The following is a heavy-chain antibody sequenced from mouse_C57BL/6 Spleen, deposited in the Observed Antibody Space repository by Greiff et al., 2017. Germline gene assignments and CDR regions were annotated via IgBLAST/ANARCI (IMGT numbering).Heavy chain of an antibody. D-gene: IGHD2-5*01. CDR2: ISAGGGYT. CDR3: ARDDNYSNYAFAY. V-gene: IGHV5-4*01. J-gene: IGHJ3*01. Sequence: EVHLVESGGGLVKPGGSLKLSCAASGFTFSSYAMSWVRQTPEKRLEWVATISAGGGYTYYPDNVKGRFTISRDNAKNNLYLQMSHLKSEDTAMYYCARDDNYSNYAFAYWGQGTLVTVSA. CDR1: GFTFSSYA.